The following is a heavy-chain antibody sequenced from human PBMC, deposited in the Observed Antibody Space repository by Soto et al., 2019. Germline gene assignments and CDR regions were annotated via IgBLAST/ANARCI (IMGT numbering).Heavy chain of an antibody. CDR2: ISWNSGSI. J-gene: IGHJ5*02. Sequence: EVQLVESGGGLVQPGRSLRLSCAASGFTFDDYAMHWVRQAPGKGLEWVSGISWNSGSIGYADSVKGRFTISRDNAKNSLYLQMNSLRAEDTGLYYCAKGPGVEGTWGQGTLVTVSS. CDR1: GFTFDDYA. D-gene: IGHD2-8*01. CDR3: AKGPGVEGT. V-gene: IGHV3-9*01.